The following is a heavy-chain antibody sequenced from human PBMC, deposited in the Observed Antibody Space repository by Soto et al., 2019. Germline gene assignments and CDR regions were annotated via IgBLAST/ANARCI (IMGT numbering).Heavy chain of an antibody. D-gene: IGHD3-3*01. Sequence: SETLSLTCTVSGGSISSYYWSWIRQPPGKGLEWIGYIYYSGSTNYNPSLKSRVTISVDTSKNQFSLKLSSVTAADTAVYYCARGGTIFGVVTIPDYMDVWGKGTTVTVSS. CDR2: IYYSGST. J-gene: IGHJ6*03. V-gene: IGHV4-59*01. CDR3: ARGGTIFGVVTIPDYMDV. CDR1: GGSISSYY.